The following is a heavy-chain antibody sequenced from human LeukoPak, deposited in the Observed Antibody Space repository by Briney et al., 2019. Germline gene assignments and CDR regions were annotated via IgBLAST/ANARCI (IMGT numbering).Heavy chain of an antibody. Sequence: GGSLRLSCAASGFTFSSYAMSWVRQAPGKGLEWVSAISGSGGSTYYADSVKGRFTISRDNSKNTPYLQMNSLRAEDTAVYYCASLTLAPGYYFDYWGQGTLVTVSS. V-gene: IGHV3-23*01. CDR3: ASLTLAPGYYFDY. CDR2: ISGSGGST. D-gene: IGHD1-1*01. J-gene: IGHJ4*02. CDR1: GFTFSSYA.